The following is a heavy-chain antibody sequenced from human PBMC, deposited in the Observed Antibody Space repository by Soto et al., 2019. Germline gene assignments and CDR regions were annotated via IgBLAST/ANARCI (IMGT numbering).Heavy chain of an antibody. D-gene: IGHD3-10*01. V-gene: IGHV1-24*01. CDR3: AKSLGLLGAYDY. Sequence: RASVKVSCKVSGYTLTELFMHWVRQAPGKGLEWMGGFDPEDGETIYAQKFQGRVTMTEDTSTDTAYMELSSLRSEDTAVYYCAKSLGLLGAYDYWGQGTLVTVSS. CDR1: GYTLTELF. CDR2: FDPEDGET. J-gene: IGHJ4*02.